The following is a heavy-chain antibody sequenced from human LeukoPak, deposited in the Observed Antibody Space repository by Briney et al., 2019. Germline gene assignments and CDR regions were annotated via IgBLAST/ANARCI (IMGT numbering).Heavy chain of an antibody. J-gene: IGHJ5*02. CDR1: GGSFSGYY. D-gene: IGHD6-13*01. V-gene: IGHV4-34*01. CDR3: ARTYSSNRYEGNWFDP. CDR2: INYSGST. Sequence: SETLSLTCAVYGGSFSGYYWSWMRQPPGKGLEWIGEINYSGSTNYHPSLKSRVTISVDTSKNQFSLKLSSVPAADTAVYYCARTYSSNRYEGNWFDPWGHGTLVTVSS.